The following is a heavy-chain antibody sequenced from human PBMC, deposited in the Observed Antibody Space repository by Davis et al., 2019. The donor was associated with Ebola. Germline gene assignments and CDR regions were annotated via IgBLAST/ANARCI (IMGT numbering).Heavy chain of an antibody. J-gene: IGHJ4*02. CDR1: GFTFDRHS. CDR2: ISGSSTYI. CDR3: SRMKRWLTQFEN. V-gene: IGHV3-21*06. D-gene: IGHD5-24*01. Sequence: GESLKISCAASGFTFDRHSMNWVRQAPGKGLEWVSSISGSSTYIYYADSVKGRFTISRDNAKNSLYLQMNSLRAEDTAVYYCSRMKRWLTQFENWGRGTLVTVSS.